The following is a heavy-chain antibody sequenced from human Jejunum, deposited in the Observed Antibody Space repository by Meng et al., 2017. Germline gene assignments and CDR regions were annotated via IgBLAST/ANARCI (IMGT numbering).Heavy chain of an antibody. CDR1: SGSISSGDYY. CDR2: IYYSGAT. J-gene: IGHJ4*02. CDR3: VREKRRTYYFDY. V-gene: IGHV4-30-4*01. D-gene: IGHD3-16*01. Sequence: QVQLQESGPGLVKPSQTLSLTCTISSGSISSGDYYWSWIRQPPGEGLEWIGYIYYSGATYSNPSLKSRATISIDTSKNQFSLRLTSVTAADTAVYYCVREKRRTYYFDYWGQGTLVTVSS.